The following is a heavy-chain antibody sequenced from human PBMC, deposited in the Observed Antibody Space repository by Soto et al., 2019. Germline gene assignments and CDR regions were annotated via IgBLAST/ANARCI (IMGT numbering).Heavy chain of an antibody. D-gene: IGHD3-10*01. J-gene: IGHJ2*01. CDR3: ARDLTSYWYFDL. Sequence: QVQLVQSGAEAKKPGSSVKVSCKASGGTFSSYTISWVRQAPGQGLEWMGRIIPILGIANYAQKFQGRVTIXAXXSTSTAYMELSSLRSEDTAVYYCARDLTSYWYFDLWGRGTLVTVSS. CDR2: IIPILGIA. V-gene: IGHV1-69*08. CDR1: GGTFSSYT.